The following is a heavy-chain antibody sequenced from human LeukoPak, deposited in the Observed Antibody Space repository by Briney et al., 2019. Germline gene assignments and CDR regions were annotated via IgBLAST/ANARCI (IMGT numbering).Heavy chain of an antibody. J-gene: IGHJ5*02. CDR1: GYTFTGYY. D-gene: IGHD2-2*01. Sequence: GASVKVSCKASGYTFTGYYMHWVRQAPGQGLEWMGWINPNSGGTNYAQKFQGRVTMTRDTSISTAYMELSRLRSDDTAVYYCARGRGYCSSTSCYSGPWFDPWGQGTLVTVSS. CDR2: INPNSGGT. V-gene: IGHV1-2*02. CDR3: ARGRGYCSSTSCYSGPWFDP.